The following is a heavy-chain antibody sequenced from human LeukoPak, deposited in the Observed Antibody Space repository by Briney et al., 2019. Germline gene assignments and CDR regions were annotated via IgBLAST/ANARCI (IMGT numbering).Heavy chain of an antibody. CDR3: AKSRRIVGPTYFDY. CDR1: GFTFSSYW. Sequence: GGSLRLSCAASGFTFSSYWMHWVRQAPGKGLVWVSRINSDGSSTSYADPVKGRFTISRDNAKNTLYLQMDTLRAEDTAVYYCAKSRRIVGPTYFDYWGQGTLVSVSS. J-gene: IGHJ4*02. CDR2: INSDGSST. V-gene: IGHV3-74*01. D-gene: IGHD1-26*01.